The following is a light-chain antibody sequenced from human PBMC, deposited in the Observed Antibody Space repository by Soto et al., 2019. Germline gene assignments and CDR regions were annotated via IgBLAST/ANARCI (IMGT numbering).Light chain of an antibody. CDR1: QDISND. J-gene: IGKJ1*01. CDR2: AAS. Sequence: AIQMTQSPSSLSASLGDRVNITCRASQDISNDLGWYLQKAGQAPKLLIYAASNLQTGVPSRFSGSGSGTDFTLTISSLQPEDFATYYCLQDYNYPRTFGQGTKVDIK. CDR3: LQDYNYPRT. V-gene: IGKV1-6*01.